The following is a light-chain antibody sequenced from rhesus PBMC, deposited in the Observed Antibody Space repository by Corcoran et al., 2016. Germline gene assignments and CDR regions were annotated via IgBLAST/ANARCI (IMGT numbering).Light chain of an antibody. J-gene: IGKJ3*01. CDR2: GAS. CDR1: QSVGSY. CDR3: QQRFP. V-gene: IGKV3-24*04. Sequence: EAVVTQSPATLSLSPGERATLSCRGSQSVGSYLAWYQQRPGQAPRLLISGASNRATGNPDRFTGSGCGTDFTLTNTRLGPEDVGVYYCQQRFPFVPGAKLDIK.